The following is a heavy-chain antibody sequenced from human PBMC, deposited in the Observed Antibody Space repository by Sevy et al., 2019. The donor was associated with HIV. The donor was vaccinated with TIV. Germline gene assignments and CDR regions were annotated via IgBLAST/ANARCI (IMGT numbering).Heavy chain of an antibody. V-gene: IGHV3-48*02. Sequence: GGSLRLSCAASGFTFSDYSLNWVRQAPGKGLEWVSYISRSGTTRDYADSVRGRFTISKDDAKNSLYIQMSSLRDEDTAVYYCARDDTASYLPVSWGQGTLVTVSS. D-gene: IGHD3-10*01. J-gene: IGHJ4*02. CDR2: ISRSGTTR. CDR3: ARDDTASYLPVS. CDR1: GFTFSDYS.